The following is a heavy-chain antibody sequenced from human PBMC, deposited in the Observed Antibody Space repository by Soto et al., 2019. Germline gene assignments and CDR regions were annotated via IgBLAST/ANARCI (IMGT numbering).Heavy chain of an antibody. Sequence: GGSLRLSCAASGFTFSSYSMNWVRQAPGKGLEWVSSISSSSSYIYYADSVKGRFTISRDNAKNSLYLQMNSLRAEDPAVYYCARDACSSTSCYYFDYWGQGTLVTVSS. V-gene: IGHV3-21*01. CDR2: ISSSSSYI. CDR1: GFTFSSYS. D-gene: IGHD2-2*01. CDR3: ARDACSSTSCYYFDY. J-gene: IGHJ4*02.